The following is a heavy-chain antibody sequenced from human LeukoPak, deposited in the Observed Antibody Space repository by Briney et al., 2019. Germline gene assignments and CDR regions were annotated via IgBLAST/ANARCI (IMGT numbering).Heavy chain of an antibody. J-gene: IGHJ3*02. Sequence: SETLSLTCAVYGGSFSGYYWSWIRQPPGKGLEWIGEINHSGSTNYNPSLKSRVTTSVDSSKNQFSLKLSSVTAADTAVYYCARHTLVGARNAFDIWGQGTMVTVSS. D-gene: IGHD1-26*01. CDR3: ARHTLVGARNAFDI. CDR1: GGSFSGYY. V-gene: IGHV4-34*01. CDR2: INHSGST.